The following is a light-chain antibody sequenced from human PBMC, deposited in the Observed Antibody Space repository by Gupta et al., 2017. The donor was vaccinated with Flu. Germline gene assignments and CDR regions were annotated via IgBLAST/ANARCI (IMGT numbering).Light chain of an antibody. CDR1: SSDVGGYNH. Sequence: TSSDVGGYNHVSWYQQPPGKVPKLMIYEVNSRPSGVSYRFSGSKSGTTASLTISGLQAGDEGDYYCSSYTSAGLYAFGTGTKVTVL. V-gene: IGLV2-14*01. J-gene: IGLJ1*01. CDR2: EVN. CDR3: SSYTSAGLYA.